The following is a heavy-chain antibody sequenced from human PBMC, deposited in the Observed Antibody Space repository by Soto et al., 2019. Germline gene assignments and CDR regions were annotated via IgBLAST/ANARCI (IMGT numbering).Heavy chain of an antibody. Sequence: EVQLVESGGGLIQPGGSLRLSCAASGFTVSTKYMNWVLQAPGRGLEWVSVIYPGGNTYYTDSVKGRFTISRDSSRNTLFIQMNRLRAEDTALYYCAGETYYYGSGNYGWFDPWGQGTLVTVSS. J-gene: IGHJ5*02. D-gene: IGHD3-10*01. V-gene: IGHV3-53*01. CDR1: GFTVSTKY. CDR3: AGETYYYGSGNYGWFDP. CDR2: IYPGGNT.